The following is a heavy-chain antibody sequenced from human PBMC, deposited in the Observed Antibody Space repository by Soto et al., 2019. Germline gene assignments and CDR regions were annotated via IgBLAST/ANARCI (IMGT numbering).Heavy chain of an antibody. J-gene: IGHJ5*02. CDR2: IIPILGIA. Sequence: QVQLVQSGAEVKKPGSSVKVSCKASGGTFSSYTISWVRQAPGQGLEWMGRIIPILGIANYAQKFQGRVTITXXKXTXXAYMELSSLRSEDTAVYYCAREGLRAAAGTGWFDPWGQGTLVTVSS. CDR3: AREGLRAAAGTGWFDP. D-gene: IGHD6-13*01. V-gene: IGHV1-69*08. CDR1: GGTFSSYT.